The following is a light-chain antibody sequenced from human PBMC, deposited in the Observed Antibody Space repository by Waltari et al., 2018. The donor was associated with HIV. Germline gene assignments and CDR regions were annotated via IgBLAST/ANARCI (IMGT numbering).Light chain of an antibody. V-gene: IGLV1-51*01. Sequence: QSVLTQPPSVSAAPGQNVTISCPGSSSNIWRNYVSWYQQLPGAAPKLLIFDNSERPSGIPDRFSGSKSGTSGTLGITGLQTGDEAVYYCGTWDSSLVGWVFGGGTKLAVL. CDR3: GTWDSSLVGWV. CDR1: SSNIWRNY. J-gene: IGLJ3*02. CDR2: DNS.